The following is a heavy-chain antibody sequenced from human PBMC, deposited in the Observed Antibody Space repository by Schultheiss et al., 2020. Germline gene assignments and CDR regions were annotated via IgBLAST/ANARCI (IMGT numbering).Heavy chain of an antibody. CDR3: ASLRPTVTIKGFDP. D-gene: IGHD4-17*01. CDR1: GFTFSSYS. CDR2: ISSSSSYI. J-gene: IGHJ5*02. V-gene: IGHV3-21*04. Sequence: WGSLRLSCAASGFTFSSYSMNWVRQAPGKGLEWVSSISSSSSYIYYADSVKGRFTISRDNSKNTLYLQMNSLRAEDTAVYYCASLRPTVTIKGFDPWGQGTMVTVSS.